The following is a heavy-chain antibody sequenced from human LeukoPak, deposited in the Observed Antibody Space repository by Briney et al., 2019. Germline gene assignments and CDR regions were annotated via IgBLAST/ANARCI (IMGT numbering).Heavy chain of an antibody. V-gene: IGHV3-66*01. Sequence: PGGSLRLSCAAFGFIVRSNHINWVRQAPGKGLEWVSITYSGDTTYYADSVTGRFIISIDDSKNTLSLQMNDLRVEDTAVYYCARERPDSRNLDFWGGGALVTVSS. CDR1: GFIVRSNH. J-gene: IGHJ4*02. CDR2: TYSGDTT. CDR3: ARERPDSRNLDF. D-gene: IGHD1-14*01.